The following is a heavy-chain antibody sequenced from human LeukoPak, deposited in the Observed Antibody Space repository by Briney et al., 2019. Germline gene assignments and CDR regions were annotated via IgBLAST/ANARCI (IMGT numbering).Heavy chain of an antibody. CDR3: ARVTMVRRTRPGYNWFDP. CDR1: GGSFSGYY. V-gene: IGHV4-34*01. CDR2: INHSGST. Sequence: SETLSLTCAVYGGSFSGYYWSWIRPPPGKGLEWIGEINHSGSTNYNPSLKSRVTISVDTSKNQFSLKLSSVTAADTAVYYCARVTMVRRTRPGYNWFDPWGQGTLVTVSS. D-gene: IGHD3-10*01. J-gene: IGHJ5*02.